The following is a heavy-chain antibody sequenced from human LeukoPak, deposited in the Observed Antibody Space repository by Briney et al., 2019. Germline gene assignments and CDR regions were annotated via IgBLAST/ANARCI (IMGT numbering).Heavy chain of an antibody. V-gene: IGHV1-18*01. CDR3: ASCGYFDCLNWFDP. J-gene: IGHJ5*02. D-gene: IGHD3-9*01. Sequence: ASVKVSCKASGYTFTSYGISWVRQAPGQGLEWMGWISAYNGNTNYAQKLQGRVTMTTDTSTSTAYMELRSLRPDDTAVYYCASCGYFDCLNWFDPWGQGTLVTVSS. CDR2: ISAYNGNT. CDR1: GYTFTSYG.